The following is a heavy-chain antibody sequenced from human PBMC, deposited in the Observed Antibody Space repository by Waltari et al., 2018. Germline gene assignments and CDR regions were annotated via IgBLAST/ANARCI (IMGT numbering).Heavy chain of an antibody. J-gene: IGHJ4*02. V-gene: IGHV3-21*01. CDR2: ISSSRSYI. CDR3: ASGKPSVY. Sequence: EVQLVESGGGLVKPGGSLRLSCAASGFAFRSYSMTWVRQAPGKGLEWVSSISSSRSYIYYSDSVKGRFTISRDNAKNSLYLQMNSLRAEDTAVYYCASGKPSVYWGQGTLVTVSS. CDR1: GFAFRSYS. D-gene: IGHD3-10*01.